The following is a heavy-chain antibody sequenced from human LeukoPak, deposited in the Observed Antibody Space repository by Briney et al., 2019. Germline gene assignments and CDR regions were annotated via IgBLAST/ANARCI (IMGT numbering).Heavy chain of an antibody. V-gene: IGHV4-34*01. Sequence: SSETLSLTCAVYGGSFSGYYWSWIRQPPGKGLEWIGEINHSGSTNYNPSLKSRVTISVDTSKNQFSLKLSSVTAADTAVYFCAKSGGYSYVENFDYWGQGTLVTVSS. D-gene: IGHD5-12*01. J-gene: IGHJ4*02. CDR1: GGSFSGYY. CDR3: AKSGGYSYVENFDY. CDR2: INHSGST.